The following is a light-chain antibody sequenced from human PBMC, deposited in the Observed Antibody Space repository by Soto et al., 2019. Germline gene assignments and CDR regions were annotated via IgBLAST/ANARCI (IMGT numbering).Light chain of an antibody. CDR3: QRRSTWPLT. CDR2: DAS. V-gene: IGKV3-11*01. CDR1: QSVNSY. J-gene: IGKJ4*01. Sequence: EIVLTQSPATLSLSPGERATLSCRASQSVNSYLAWYQQKPGQAPRLLIYDASNRATGIPARFSGSGSGTDFILTISSLEPEDFAVYYCQRRSTWPLTFGGGTKVEIK.